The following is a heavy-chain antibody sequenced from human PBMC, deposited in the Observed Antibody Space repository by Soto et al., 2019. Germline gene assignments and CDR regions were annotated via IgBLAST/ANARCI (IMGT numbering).Heavy chain of an antibody. V-gene: IGHV3-15*01. CDR1: GFTFSNAW. D-gene: IGHD3-10*01. CDR3: TTGVLWFGEYDVYGMDV. CDR2: IKSKTDGGTT. J-gene: IGHJ6*02. Sequence: EVQLVESGGGLVKPGGSLRLSCAASGFTFSNAWMSWVRQAPGKGLEWVGRIKSKTDGGTTDYAAPVKGRFTISRDDSKNTLYLQMNSLKTEDTAVYYCTTGVLWFGEYDVYGMDVWGQGTTVTVSS.